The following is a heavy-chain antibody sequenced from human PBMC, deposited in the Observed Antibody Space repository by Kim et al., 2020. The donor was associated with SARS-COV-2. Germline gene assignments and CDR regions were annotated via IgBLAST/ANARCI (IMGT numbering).Heavy chain of an antibody. CDR1: GGSISSYY. CDR3: ARLPPPHIAYCGGDCSHNAFDI. V-gene: IGHV4-59*08. Sequence: SETLSLTCTVSGGSISSYYWSWIRQPPGKGLEWIGYIYYSGSTNYNPSLKSRVTISVDTSKNQFSLKLSSVTAADTAVYYCARLPPPHIAYCGGDCSHNAFDIWGQGTMVTVSS. CDR2: IYYSGST. J-gene: IGHJ3*02. D-gene: IGHD2-21*02.